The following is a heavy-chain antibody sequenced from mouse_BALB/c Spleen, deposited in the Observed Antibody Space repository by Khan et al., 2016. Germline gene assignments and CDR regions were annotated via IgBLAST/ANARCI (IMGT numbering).Heavy chain of an antibody. D-gene: IGHD2-14*01. V-gene: IGHV1S136*01. J-gene: IGHJ4*01. CDR3: ARDDRYDWDVMDY. Sequence: VQLKQSGPELVKPGASVKMSCKTSGYPFTNYILHWVKQKPGQGLEWIGYINPHNDGIKYNEKFKGKATLTSDKSSSTAYMDLSSLTSEDSAVYYCARDDRYDWDVMDYWGQGTSVTVSS. CDR2: INPHNDGI. CDR1: GYPFTNYI.